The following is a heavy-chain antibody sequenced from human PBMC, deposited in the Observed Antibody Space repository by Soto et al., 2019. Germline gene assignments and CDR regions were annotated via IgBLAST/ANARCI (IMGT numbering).Heavy chain of an antibody. V-gene: IGHV3-23*01. CDR3: TKNRGLQYYFDY. CDR2: ISGSGDYT. Sequence: GSLRLSCAASEFTFDSYAMNWVRQAPGKGLEWVSTISGSGDYTYYTDSVKGRFTISRDNSKNMMYLQMNSLIAEDTAVYYCTKNRGLQYYFDYWGQGTLVTVSS. J-gene: IGHJ4*02. CDR1: EFTFDSYA.